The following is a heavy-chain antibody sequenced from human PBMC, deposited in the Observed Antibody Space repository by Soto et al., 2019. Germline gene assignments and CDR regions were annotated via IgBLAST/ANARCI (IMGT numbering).Heavy chain of an antibody. Sequence: GGSLRLSCAASGFTFSSYAMSWVRQAPGKGLEWVSAISGSGGSTYYADSVKGRFTISRDNSKNTLYLQMNSLRAEDTAVYYCAKGFTRKWNDGLDAFDIWGQGTMVTVSS. D-gene: IGHD1-20*01. CDR1: GFTFSSYA. CDR3: AKGFTRKWNDGLDAFDI. V-gene: IGHV3-23*01. CDR2: ISGSGGST. J-gene: IGHJ3*02.